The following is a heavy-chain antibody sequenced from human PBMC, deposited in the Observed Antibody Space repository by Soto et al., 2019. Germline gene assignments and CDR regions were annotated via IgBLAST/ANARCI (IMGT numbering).Heavy chain of an antibody. CDR2: MDQDGSET. Sequence: EVQLVESGGGLVQPGGSLRLSCAASGFTFSTYWMTWVRQPPGKVLEWVANMDQDGSETYYVDSVRGRFTVSRDNAKNSLYLQMNSLRVEDTAVYYCVCGGNFFIYWGQGTLVTVSP. D-gene: IGHD3-16*01. V-gene: IGHV3-7*01. CDR3: VCGGNFFIY. J-gene: IGHJ4*02. CDR1: GFTFSTYW.